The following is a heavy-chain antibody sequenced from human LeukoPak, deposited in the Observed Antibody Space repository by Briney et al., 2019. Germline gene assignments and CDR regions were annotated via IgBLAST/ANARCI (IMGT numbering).Heavy chain of an antibody. D-gene: IGHD5-12*01. Sequence: GGSLRLSCAVSGFTFSSYAMNWVRQAPGKGLEWVSIIYGNGATTDYADSVKGQFTISRDDSKNTLYLQMNSLRAEDTAVYYCARKYSGFDYWGQGTLVTVSS. CDR1: GFTFSSYA. CDR2: IYGNGATT. CDR3: ARKYSGFDY. V-gene: IGHV3-23*01. J-gene: IGHJ4*02.